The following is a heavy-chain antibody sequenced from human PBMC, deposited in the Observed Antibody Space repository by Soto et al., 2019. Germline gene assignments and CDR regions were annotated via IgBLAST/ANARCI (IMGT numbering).Heavy chain of an antibody. J-gene: IGHJ4*02. Sequence: ESGGGVVQPGRSLRLSCAASGFTFSSYGMHWVRQAPGKGLEWVALISYDGSNKYSADSVKGRFAISRDNSKNTLYLQMDSLRPDDTAVYYSAKDHGHCISTSCYILSYFDSWGQGTLVTVSS. CDR2: ISYDGSNK. CDR1: GFTFSSYG. V-gene: IGHV3-30*18. CDR3: AKDHGHCISTSCYILSYFDS. D-gene: IGHD2-2*02.